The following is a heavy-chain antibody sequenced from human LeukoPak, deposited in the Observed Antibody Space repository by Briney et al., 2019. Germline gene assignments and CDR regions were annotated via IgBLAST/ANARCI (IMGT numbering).Heavy chain of an antibody. D-gene: IGHD3-22*01. J-gene: IGHJ4*02. CDR1: GFTFSSYA. V-gene: IGHV3-30*04. Sequence: HPGRSLRLSCAASGFTFSSYAMHWVRQAPGKGLEWVAVISYDGSNKYYADSVKGRFTISRDNSKNTLYLQMNSLRAEDTAVYYCARVADSSGYYYGNFDYWGQGTLVTVSS. CDR2: ISYDGSNK. CDR3: ARVADSSGYYYGNFDY.